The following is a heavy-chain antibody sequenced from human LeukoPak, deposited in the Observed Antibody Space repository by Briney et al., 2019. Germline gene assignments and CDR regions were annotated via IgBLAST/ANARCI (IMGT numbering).Heavy chain of an antibody. CDR3: ARGRYSSSWYKRNWFDP. D-gene: IGHD6-13*01. J-gene: IGHJ5*02. CDR2: INHSGST. V-gene: IGHV4-34*01. Sequence: PSETLSLTCAVYGGSFSGYYWSWIRQPPGKGLEWIGEINHSGSTNYNPSLKSRVTISVDTSKNQFSLKLSSVTAADTAVYYCARGRYSSSWYKRNWFDPWGQGTLVTVSS. CDR1: GGSFSGYY.